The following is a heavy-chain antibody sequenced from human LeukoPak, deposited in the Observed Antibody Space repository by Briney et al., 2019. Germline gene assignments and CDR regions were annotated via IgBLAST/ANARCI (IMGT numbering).Heavy chain of an antibody. J-gene: IGHJ4*02. Sequence: GGSLRLSCAASEFTFSSYAMSWVRQAPGKGLEWVSAISGSGGSTYYADSVKGRFTISRDNSKNTLYLQMNSLRAEDTAVYYCAKTGRGYYDSSGYYYDYWGQGTLVTVSS. CDR1: EFTFSSYA. CDR2: ISGSGGST. V-gene: IGHV3-23*01. D-gene: IGHD3-22*01. CDR3: AKTGRGYYDSSGYYYDY.